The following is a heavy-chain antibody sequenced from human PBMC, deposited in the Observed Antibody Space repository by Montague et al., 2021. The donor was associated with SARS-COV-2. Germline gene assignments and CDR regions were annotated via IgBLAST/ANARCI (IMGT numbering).Heavy chain of an antibody. CDR2: IYHSGST. J-gene: IGHJ4*02. D-gene: IGHD3-10*01. V-gene: IGHV4-4*02. Sequence: SETLSLTCAVSGGSISSSTWWSWVRKPPGKGLEWFGEIYHSGSTXXNPXXXSRVTISVDKSKNQFSLKLSSVTAADTAVYYCASRGAGWFGSNPERFDYWGQGTLVTVSS. CDR3: ASRGAGWFGSNPERFDY. CDR1: GGSISSSTW.